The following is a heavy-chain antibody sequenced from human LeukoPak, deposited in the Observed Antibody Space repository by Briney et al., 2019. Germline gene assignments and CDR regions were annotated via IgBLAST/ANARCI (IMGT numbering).Heavy chain of an antibody. V-gene: IGHV4-59*01. D-gene: IGHD3-3*01. CDR1: GGSISSYY. CDR3: ARELRDFWSGYPYFNWFDP. CDR2: IYYSGST. J-gene: IGHJ5*02. Sequence: PSETLSLTCTDPGGSISSYYWSWIRQPPGKGLEWIGYIYYSGSTNYNPSLKSRVTISVDTSKNQFSLKLSSVTAADTAVYYCARELRDFWSGYPYFNWFDPWGQGTLVTVSS.